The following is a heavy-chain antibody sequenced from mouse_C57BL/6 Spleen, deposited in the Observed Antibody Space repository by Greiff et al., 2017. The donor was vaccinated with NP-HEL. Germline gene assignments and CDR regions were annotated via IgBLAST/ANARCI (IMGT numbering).Heavy chain of an antibody. J-gene: IGHJ1*03. Sequence: KLSCAASGFTFSSYGMSWVRQTPDKRLEWVATISSGGSYTYYPDSVKGRFTISRDNAKNTLYLQMSSLKSEDTAMYYCARRTGTGYFDVWGTGTTVTVSS. V-gene: IGHV5-6*02. CDR2: ISSGGSYT. CDR3: ARRTGTGYFDV. CDR1: GFTFSSYG. D-gene: IGHD4-1*01.